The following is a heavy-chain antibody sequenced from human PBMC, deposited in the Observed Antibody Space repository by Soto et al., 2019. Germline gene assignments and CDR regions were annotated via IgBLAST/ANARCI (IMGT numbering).Heavy chain of an antibody. CDR1: GFTFSSYA. J-gene: IGHJ5*02. Sequence: QPGGSLRLSCAASGFTFSSYAMGWVRQAPGKGLEWVSAISGSGGSTYYADSVKGRFTISRDNSKNTLYLQMNSLRAEDTAVYYCAKTPFVVVPAANNWFDPWGQGTLVTVSS. D-gene: IGHD2-2*01. CDR2: ISGSGGST. CDR3: AKTPFVVVPAANNWFDP. V-gene: IGHV3-23*01.